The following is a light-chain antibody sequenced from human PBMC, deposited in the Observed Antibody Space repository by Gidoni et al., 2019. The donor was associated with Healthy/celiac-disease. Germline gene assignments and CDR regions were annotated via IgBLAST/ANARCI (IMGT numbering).Light chain of an antibody. J-gene: IGLJ2*01. V-gene: IGLV2-14*01. Sequence: QSALTQPASVSGSPGQSITLSCTGTSSDVVGYNYVSWYQQHPGKAPKLMIYDVSNRPSGFSNRFSGSKSGNTASLTISGLQAEDEADYYCSSYTSSSTLFGGGTKLTVL. CDR1: SSDVVGYNY. CDR2: DVS. CDR3: SSYTSSSTL.